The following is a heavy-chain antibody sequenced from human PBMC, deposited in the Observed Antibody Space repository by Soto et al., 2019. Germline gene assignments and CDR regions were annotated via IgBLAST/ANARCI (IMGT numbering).Heavy chain of an antibody. CDR2: ISSSSSYI. D-gene: IGHD2-2*01. CDR1: GFTFSSYS. J-gene: IGHJ5*02. CDR3: ARDPLYCSSTSCYGVFWFDP. V-gene: IGHV3-21*01. Sequence: GGSLRLSCAASGFTFSSYSMNWVRQAPGKGLEWVSSISSSSSYIYYADSVKGRFTISRDNAKNSLYLQMNSPRAEDTAVYYCARDPLYCSSTSCYGVFWFDPWGQGTLVTV.